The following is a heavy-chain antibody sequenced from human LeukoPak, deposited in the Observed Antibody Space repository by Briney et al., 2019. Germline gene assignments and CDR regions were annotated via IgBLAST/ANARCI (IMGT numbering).Heavy chain of an antibody. V-gene: IGHV4-39*01. D-gene: IGHD5-18*01. CDR1: GGFISSSSYY. Sequence: SETLSLTCTVSGGFISSSSYYWDWIRQPPGKGLEWIGSIFYSGSTSCNPSLKSRVTISVDTSKNQFSLKLISVTAADTAVYYCARRLQMFYFDYWGQGTLVTVSS. J-gene: IGHJ4*02. CDR2: IFYSGST. CDR3: ARRLQMFYFDY.